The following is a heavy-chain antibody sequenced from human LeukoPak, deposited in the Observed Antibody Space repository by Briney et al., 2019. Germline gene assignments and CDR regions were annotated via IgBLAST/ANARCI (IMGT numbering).Heavy chain of an antibody. V-gene: IGHV3-30-3*01. J-gene: IGHJ5*02. CDR3: ARDNGWFGEMLVWFDP. D-gene: IGHD3-10*01. CDR1: GFTFSSYT. CDR2: ISYDGSNK. Sequence: GGSLRLSCAASGFTFSSYTMHWVRQAPGKGLEWVAVISYDGSNKYYADSVKGRFTISRDNSKNTLYLQMNSLRAEDTAVYYCARDNGWFGEMLVWFDPWGQGTLVTVSS.